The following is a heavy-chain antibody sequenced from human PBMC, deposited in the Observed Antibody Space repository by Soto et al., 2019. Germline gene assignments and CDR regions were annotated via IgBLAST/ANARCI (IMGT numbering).Heavy chain of an antibody. CDR3: AREGLYPLGYYYYGMDV. CDR1: GFTFSSYS. CDR2: ISSSSSYI. D-gene: IGHD3-16*01. Sequence: GGSLRLSCAASGFTFSSYSMNWVRQAPGKGLEWVSSISSSSSYIYYADSVKGRFTISRDNAKNSLYLQMNSLRAEDTAVYYCAREGLYPLGYYYYGMDVWGQGTTVTV. J-gene: IGHJ6*02. V-gene: IGHV3-21*01.